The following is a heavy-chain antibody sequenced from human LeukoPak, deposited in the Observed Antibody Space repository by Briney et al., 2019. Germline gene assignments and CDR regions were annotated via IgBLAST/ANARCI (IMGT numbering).Heavy chain of an antibody. CDR2: INPTGGST. J-gene: IGHJ4*02. D-gene: IGHD6-19*01. CDR1: GYTFTGYY. Sequence: ASVKVSCKASGYTFTGYYMHWVRQAPGQGLEWMGLINPTGGSTNYAQRFQGRVTMTRDTSTSTVFVELNSLRSDDTAVYYCARGPPLYSSGWELDYWGQGALVTVSS. V-gene: IGHV1-46*01. CDR3: ARGPPLYSSGWELDY.